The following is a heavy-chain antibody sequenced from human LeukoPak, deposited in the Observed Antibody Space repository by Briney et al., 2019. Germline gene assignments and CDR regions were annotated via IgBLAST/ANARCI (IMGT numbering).Heavy chain of an antibody. Sequence: GGSLRLSCAASGFTFSSYAMSWVRQPPGKGLEWVSIISASGGNTYYADSVKGRFTISRDKSRNYLQMNSLRGDDTAIYYCAKDVRVGEYYGSGSYFDYWGQGTLVTVSS. V-gene: IGHV3-23*01. CDR3: AKDVRVGEYYGSGSYFDY. D-gene: IGHD3-10*01. CDR1: GFTFSSYA. J-gene: IGHJ4*02. CDR2: ISASGGNT.